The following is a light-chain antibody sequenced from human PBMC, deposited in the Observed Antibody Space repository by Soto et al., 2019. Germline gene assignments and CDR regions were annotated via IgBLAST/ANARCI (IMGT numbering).Light chain of an antibody. CDR2: DAS. J-gene: IGKJ4*01. CDR1: QSVTSS. Sequence: EIVLTQSPGTQSLSPGERATLSCRASQSVTSSLVWYQQKAGQAPRLLIYDASNRATGIPARFSGSGSGTDFTLTISSLEPEDSAVYYCQHRSTWPRTFGGGTKVEIK. CDR3: QHRSTWPRT. V-gene: IGKV3-11*01.